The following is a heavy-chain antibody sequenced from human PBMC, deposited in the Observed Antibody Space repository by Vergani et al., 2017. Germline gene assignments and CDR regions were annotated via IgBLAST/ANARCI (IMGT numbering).Heavy chain of an antibody. CDR2: INTNSRTT. Sequence: EVQLVESGGGLVQPGGSLRLSCAASGFFFSSYTMNWVRQAPGKGLEWISSINTNSRTTYYEDSVKGRFTNSRDNDNNSLFLQMSSLKAEDTAVYYCARDDYGGYSDYWGQGILVTVSS. J-gene: IGHJ4*02. V-gene: IGHV3-48*04. CDR3: ARDDYGGYSDY. CDR1: GFFFSSYT. D-gene: IGHD4-23*01.